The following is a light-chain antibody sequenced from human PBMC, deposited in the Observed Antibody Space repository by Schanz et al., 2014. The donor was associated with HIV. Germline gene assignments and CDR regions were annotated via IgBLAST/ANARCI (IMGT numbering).Light chain of an antibody. CDR2: DAS. CDR1: QSITTS. CDR3: QQYNNWPPKIT. V-gene: IGKV1-5*01. Sequence: DIQMTQSPSTLSASVGDRVTITCRASQSITTSLAWYQQKPGKAPKLLIYDASNLQTGVPSRFSGSGSGTDFTFTISSLQSEDFAVYYCQQYNNWPPKITFGGGTKVEIK. J-gene: IGKJ4*01.